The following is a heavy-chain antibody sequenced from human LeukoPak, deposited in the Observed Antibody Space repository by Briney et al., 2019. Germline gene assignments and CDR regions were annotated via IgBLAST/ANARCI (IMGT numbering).Heavy chain of an antibody. CDR1: GYSFTTYW. CDR3: ARMGPGALTADAFDI. V-gene: IGHV5-51*01. D-gene: IGHD1-14*01. J-gene: IGHJ3*02. Sequence: GESLKISCQASGYSFTTYWIGWVRQMPGKGLEWMGNISPGDSDTRYIPSFQGQFTISADKSITTAYLQWSSLRASDTATYYCARMGPGALTADAFDIWGQGTTVTVPS. CDR2: ISPGDSDT.